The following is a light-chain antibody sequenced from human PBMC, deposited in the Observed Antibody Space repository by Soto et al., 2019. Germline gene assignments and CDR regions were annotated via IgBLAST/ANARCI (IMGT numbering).Light chain of an antibody. Sequence: VIWMTQSPSLLSASTGDRVTISCRMSQGISSYLAWYQQVPGQAPYLLIYPASTLQSGVPSRFSGSGSGTDFTLTISSLQPDDFATYYCQHYNSYSEAFGQGTKVDIK. CDR2: PAS. J-gene: IGKJ1*01. V-gene: IGKV1D-8*03. CDR1: QGISSY. CDR3: QHYNSYSEA.